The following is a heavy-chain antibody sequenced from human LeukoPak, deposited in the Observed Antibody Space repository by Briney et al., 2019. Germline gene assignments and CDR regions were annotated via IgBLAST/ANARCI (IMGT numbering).Heavy chain of an antibody. CDR2: INPNNGGT. Sequence: ASVKVSCKASGYTFTGYYMHWVRQAPGQGLEWMGWINPNNGGTNYAQKFQGRVTMTRDTSISTAYMELSRLRSDDTAVYYCASGRGYCNGGSCYSPFDYWGQGTLVTVSS. CDR1: GYTFTGYY. J-gene: IGHJ4*02. D-gene: IGHD2-15*01. V-gene: IGHV1-2*02. CDR3: ASGRGYCNGGSCYSPFDY.